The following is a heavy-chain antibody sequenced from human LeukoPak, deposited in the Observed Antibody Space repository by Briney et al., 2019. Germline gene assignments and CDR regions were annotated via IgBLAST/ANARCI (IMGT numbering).Heavy chain of an antibody. D-gene: IGHD6-13*01. CDR2: IHPNSGAS. V-gene: IGHV1-2*02. Sequence: ASVKVSCKTSTGYYMHWVRQAPGQGLEYMGWIHPNSGASKSVPKFQGRVTMTSDTSINTDYVELSSLTSDDTAMYYCAREGRAGSSGWFGAFDIWGQGTMVIVSS. J-gene: IGHJ3*02. CDR1: TGYY. CDR3: AREGRAGSSGWFGAFDI.